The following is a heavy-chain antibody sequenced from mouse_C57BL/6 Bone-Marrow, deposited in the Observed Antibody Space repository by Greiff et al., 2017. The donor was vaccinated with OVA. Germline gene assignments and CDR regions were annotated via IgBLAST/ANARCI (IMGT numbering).Heavy chain of an antibody. CDR3: ARRGGSSYDYFDY. Sequence: VQLQQPEAELVRPGSSVKLSCKASGYTFTSYWMHWVKQRPIQGLEWIGNIDPSDSETHYNQKFKDKATLTVDKSSSTAYMQLSSLTSEDSAVYYCARRGGSSYDYFDYWGQGTTLTVSS. V-gene: IGHV1-52*01. J-gene: IGHJ2*01. CDR2: IDPSDSET. D-gene: IGHD1-1*01. CDR1: GYTFTSYW.